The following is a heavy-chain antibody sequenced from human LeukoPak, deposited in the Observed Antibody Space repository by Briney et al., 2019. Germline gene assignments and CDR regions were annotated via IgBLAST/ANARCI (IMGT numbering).Heavy chain of an antibody. J-gene: IGHJ4*02. Sequence: GESRKISCKGSGYSFTSYWITGVRQMPGKGLELRGRIVPSDSSTNYSPSLQGHVTISADTSISTASLKWSSLKASDTAMYYCARVSSSSSPVAYWGQGTLVTVSS. D-gene: IGHD6-6*01. CDR3: ARVSSSSSPVAY. V-gene: IGHV5-10-1*01. CDR1: GYSFTSYW. CDR2: IVPSDSST.